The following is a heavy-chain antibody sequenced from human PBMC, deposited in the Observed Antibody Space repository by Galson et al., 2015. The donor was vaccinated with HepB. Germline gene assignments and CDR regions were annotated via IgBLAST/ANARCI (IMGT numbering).Heavy chain of an antibody. CDR2: IKQDGRKT. D-gene: IGHD5/OR15-5a*01. J-gene: IGHJ5*02. CDR1: GFTISSFW. CDR3: ARDTMTSTT. V-gene: IGHV3-7*01. Sequence: LRLSCAASGFTISSFWMTWVRQAPGKRLEWVANIKQDGRKTFYVDSVKGRFTISRDNAKNSLFLQMNSLRVEDTGIYYCARDTMTSTTWGQGTLVTVSS.